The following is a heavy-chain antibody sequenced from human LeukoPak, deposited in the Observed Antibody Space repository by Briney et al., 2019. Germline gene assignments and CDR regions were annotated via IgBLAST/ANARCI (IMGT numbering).Heavy chain of an antibody. CDR1: GYTFTSYG. CDR2: ISAYNGNT. J-gene: IGHJ4*02. D-gene: IGHD3-10*01. V-gene: IGHV1-18*04. Sequence: ASVKVSCKASGYTFTSYGISWVRQAPGQGLEWMGWISAYNGNTNYAQKLQGRVTMTTDTSTSTAYVELRSLRSDDTAVYYCAASHMVRGVFDYWGQGTLVTVSS. CDR3: AASHMVRGVFDY.